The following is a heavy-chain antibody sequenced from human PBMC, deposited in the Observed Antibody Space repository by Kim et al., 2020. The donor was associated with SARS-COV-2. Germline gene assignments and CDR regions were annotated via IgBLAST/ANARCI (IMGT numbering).Heavy chain of an antibody. D-gene: IGHD4-4*01. CDR1: GFTFSSYG. J-gene: IGHJ6*02. V-gene: IGHV3-30*18. CDR3: AKLGVSYSNHSVPYYYYYGMDV. CDR2: ISYDGSNK. Sequence: GGSLRLSCAASGFTFSSYGMHWVRQAPGKGLEWVAVISYDGSNKYYADSVKGRFTISRDNSKNTLYLQMNSLRAEDTAVYYCAKLGVSYSNHSVPYYYYYGMDVWGQGATVTVSS.